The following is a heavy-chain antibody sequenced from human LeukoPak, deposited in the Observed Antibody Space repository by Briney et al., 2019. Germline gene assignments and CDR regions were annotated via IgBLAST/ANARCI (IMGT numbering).Heavy chain of an antibody. CDR3: AREYCSGGSCPRSDAFDI. V-gene: IGHV3-66*01. D-gene: IGHD2-15*01. J-gene: IGHJ3*02. CDR2: IYSGGST. Sequence: GGSLRLSCAASGFTFSSNYMSWVRQAPGKGLEWVSVIYSGGSTYYADSVKGRFTISRDNSKNTLYLQMNSLRAEDTAVYYCAREYCSGGSCPRSDAFDIWGQGTMVTVSS. CDR1: GFTFSSNY.